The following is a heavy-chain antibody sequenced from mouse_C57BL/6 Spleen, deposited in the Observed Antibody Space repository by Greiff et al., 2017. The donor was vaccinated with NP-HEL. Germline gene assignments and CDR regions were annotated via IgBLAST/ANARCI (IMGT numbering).Heavy chain of an antibody. D-gene: IGHD1-1*01. V-gene: IGHV5-4*01. CDR1: GFTFSSYA. Sequence: DVMLVESGGGLVKPGGSLKLSCAASGFTFSSYAMSWVRQTPEKRLEWVATISDGGSYTYYPDNVKGRFTISRDNAKNNLYLQMSHLKSEDTAMYYCARDHYYGSSSYYCDYWGQGTTLTVSS. J-gene: IGHJ2*01. CDR2: ISDGGSYT. CDR3: ARDHYYGSSSYYCDY.